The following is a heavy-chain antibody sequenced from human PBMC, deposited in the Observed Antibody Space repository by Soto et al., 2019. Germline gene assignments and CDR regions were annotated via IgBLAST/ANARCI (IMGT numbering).Heavy chain of an antibody. V-gene: IGHV4-39*01. D-gene: IGHD5-18*01. CDR2: IYFGGST. Sequence: QLQLQESGPGLLKPSDTLSLSCTVSCGSISSSTYYWGWIRQPPGKGLEWIGSIYFGGSTYHNPSSNSRVTLSVDSSKNQFALRVISVTAADTSVYYCARHSGYNYFYNFVYCGQGTLLSVSS. J-gene: IGHJ4*02. CDR3: ARHSGYNYFYNFVY. CDR1: CGSISSSTYY.